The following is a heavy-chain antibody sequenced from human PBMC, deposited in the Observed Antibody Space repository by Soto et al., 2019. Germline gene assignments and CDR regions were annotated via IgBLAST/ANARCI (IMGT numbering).Heavy chain of an antibody. J-gene: IGHJ4*02. Sequence: EVQLVESGGGLVQPGGSLRLSCAASGFTFSSYSMNWVRQAPGKGLEWVSYISSSSSTIYYADSVKGRFTISRDNAKNSLYLQINSLRDEDTAVYYCAREYPGPLDYWGQGTLVTVSS. CDR2: ISSSSSTI. CDR3: AREYPGPLDY. V-gene: IGHV3-48*02. CDR1: GFTFSSYS.